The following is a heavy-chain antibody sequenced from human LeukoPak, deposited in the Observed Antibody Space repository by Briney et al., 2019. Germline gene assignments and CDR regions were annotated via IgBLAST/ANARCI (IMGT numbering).Heavy chain of an antibody. CDR3: PKDFAVGGRGNFDF. CDR2: ISDSGGST. Sequence: GGSLRLSCAVSVFTFRSYAMSWVRQAPGKGLEWVSIISDSGGSTYFAGSLNGRFTIYRDNPKNTLYLQMNNLTAEDTHECVFPKDFAVGGRGNFDFWGQGTLVTVSS. CDR1: VFTFRSYA. J-gene: IGHJ4*02. D-gene: IGHD1-26*01. V-gene: IGHV3-23*01.